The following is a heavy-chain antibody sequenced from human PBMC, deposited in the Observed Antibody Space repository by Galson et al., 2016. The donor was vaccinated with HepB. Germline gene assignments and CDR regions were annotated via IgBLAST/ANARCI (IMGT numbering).Heavy chain of an antibody. CDR3: AKDAGDGSGTYYNFDH. CDR1: GFTFSSSA. CDR2: ISGSGGRT. V-gene: IGHV3-23*01. D-gene: IGHD3-10*01. J-gene: IGHJ4*02. Sequence: SLRLSCAASGFTFSSSAMGWVRQAPGKGLEWLSGISGSGGRTYYVDSVKGRFTISRDNSKNTLQLQMNSLRAEDTAVYYCAKDAGDGSGTYYNFDHWGQGTLVTVSS.